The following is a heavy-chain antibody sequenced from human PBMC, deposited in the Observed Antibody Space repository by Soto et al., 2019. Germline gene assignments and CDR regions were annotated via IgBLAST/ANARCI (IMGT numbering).Heavy chain of an antibody. CDR1: GFTFTTFG. D-gene: IGHD4-17*01. V-gene: IGHV3-30*18. J-gene: IGHJ6*02. CDR3: ANQMQAYGDYNYYYYGMDG. Sequence: QVQLVESGGGVVQPGGSLRLSCTASGFTFTTFGIHWVRQAPGKGLEWVALISYDGHNKYYSDSVKGRFTISRDNYKNTLSLQMNSLRAEDTALYYCANQMQAYGDYNYYYYGMDGWGQGTTVSVTS. CDR2: ISYDGHNK.